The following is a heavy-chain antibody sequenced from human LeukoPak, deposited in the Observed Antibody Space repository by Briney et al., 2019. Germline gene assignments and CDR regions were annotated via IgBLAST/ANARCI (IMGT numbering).Heavy chain of an antibody. J-gene: IGHJ6*03. CDR1: GGSISSYY. Sequence: PSETLSLTCTVSGGSISSYYWSWIRQPPGKGLEWIGYIYYSGSTNYNPSLKSRVTISVDTSKNQFSLKLSSVTAADTAVYYCARESGARGSGSSLRNYYYMDVWGKGTTVTISS. CDR2: IYYSGST. CDR3: ARESGARGSGSSLRNYYYMDV. D-gene: IGHD3-10*01. V-gene: IGHV4-59*01.